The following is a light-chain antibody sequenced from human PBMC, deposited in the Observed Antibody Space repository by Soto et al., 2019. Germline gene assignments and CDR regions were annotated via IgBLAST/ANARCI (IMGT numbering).Light chain of an antibody. CDR3: QQTYATAFT. CDR1: QSILAY. V-gene: IGKV1-39*01. CDR2: SAS. J-gene: IGKJ2*01. Sequence: IPMTQSPSSLSASVGGRVTITCWASQSILAYLNWYQVKLGKPPRLLIFSASNLQSGVPPRFNGSGSGTDFALTIGGVEPDDAATYYCQQTYATAFTFGQGTNL.